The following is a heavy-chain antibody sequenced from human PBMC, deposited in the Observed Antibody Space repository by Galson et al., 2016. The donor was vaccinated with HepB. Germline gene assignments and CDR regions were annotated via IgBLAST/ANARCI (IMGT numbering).Heavy chain of an antibody. Sequence: EPLSLTCTVSGGSISSSFYYWAWIRQPPGKGLEWIGNIYYSGTTYYNPSLQSRVTISVDTSKNQFSLSLSFVTAADSAFYSCAWQDRAGLVNFWGPGTMVTVSS. CDR3: AWQDRAGLVNF. V-gene: IGHV4-39*01. J-gene: IGHJ3*01. CDR1: GGSISSSFYY. D-gene: IGHD3/OR15-3a*01. CDR2: IYYSGTT.